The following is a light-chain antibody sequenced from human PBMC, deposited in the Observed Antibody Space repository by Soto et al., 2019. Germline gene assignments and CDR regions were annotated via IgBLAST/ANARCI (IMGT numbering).Light chain of an antibody. V-gene: IGLV1-44*01. Sequence: QSVLTQPPSASGTPGQRVTISCSGGYPNIGSNTVNWYHQLPGTAPKLLIYDNNQRPSGVPDRFSGSTSGTSASLAISGLLSEDEADYYCATWDDSLNGVVFGGGTKL. J-gene: IGLJ3*02. CDR2: DNN. CDR3: ATWDDSLNGVV. CDR1: YPNIGSNT.